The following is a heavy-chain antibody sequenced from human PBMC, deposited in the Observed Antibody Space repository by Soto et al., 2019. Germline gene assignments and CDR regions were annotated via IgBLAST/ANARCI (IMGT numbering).Heavy chain of an antibody. J-gene: IGHJ3*02. CDR1: GYPVTAYY. V-gene: IGHV1-2*02. D-gene: IGHD3-3*01. CDR3: AKGGGVGVAGSAAFDM. CDR2: INPATGAA. Sequence: QLHLVKSGAVVKKPGASVTVSCSASGYPVTAYYMHWVRQAHGRGLEWMGGINPATGAAKYTQTFQGRVTMTRDTTTITVFLELSGLTFADTAVFYWAKGGGVGVAGSAAFDMWGQGTLVTVSS.